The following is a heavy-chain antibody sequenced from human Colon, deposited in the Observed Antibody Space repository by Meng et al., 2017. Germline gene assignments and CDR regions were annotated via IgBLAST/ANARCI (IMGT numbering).Heavy chain of an antibody. CDR3: ARRDYFDY. CDR2: MFNSGST. V-gene: IGHV4-31*03. J-gene: IGHJ4*02. Sequence: QVQLQESGPGLVKPSQTLSLTCTVSGGSISSGGYYWSWIRQHPGKGLEWTGYMFNSGSTDYIPSLKSRVIKSPDTSKNQFSLKLSSVTAADTAVYYCARRDYFDYWGQGTLVTVSS. CDR1: GGSISSGGYY.